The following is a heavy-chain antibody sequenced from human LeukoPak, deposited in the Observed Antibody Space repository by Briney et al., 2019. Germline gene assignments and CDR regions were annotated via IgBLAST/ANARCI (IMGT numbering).Heavy chain of an antibody. CDR2: ISSSSSTI. CDR1: GFTFSSYS. V-gene: IGHV3-48*01. CDR3: ARDSSLWFGKRFDY. J-gene: IGHJ4*02. D-gene: IGHD3-10*01. Sequence: PGGSLRLSCAASGFTFSSYSMNWVLQAPGKGLAWVSYISSSSSTIYYADSVKGRFTISRDNAKNSLYLQMNSLRAEDTAVYYCARDSSLWFGKRFDYWGQGTLVTVSS.